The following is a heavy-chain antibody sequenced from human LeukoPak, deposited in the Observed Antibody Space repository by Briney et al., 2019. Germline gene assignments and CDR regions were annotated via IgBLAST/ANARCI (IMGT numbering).Heavy chain of an antibody. D-gene: IGHD2-2*01. CDR3: AKGDIVVVPAAKEPDFDY. J-gene: IGHJ4*02. CDR1: GFTFSSYA. Sequence: GGSLRLSCAASGFTFSSYAMSWVRQAPGKGLEWVSAISGSGGSTYYADSVKGRFTISRDNSKNTLYLQMNSLRVEDTAVYYCAKGDIVVVPAAKEPDFDYWGQGTLVTVSS. V-gene: IGHV3-23*01. CDR2: ISGSGGST.